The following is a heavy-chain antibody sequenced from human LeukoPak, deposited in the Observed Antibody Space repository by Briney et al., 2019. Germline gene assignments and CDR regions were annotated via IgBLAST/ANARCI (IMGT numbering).Heavy chain of an antibody. CDR1: GFIFSGSA. D-gene: IGHD1-26*01. Sequence: GGSLTLSCAASGFIFSGSAMNWVRQAPGKGLEWVSSINGVSSHIYYADSVKGRFTISRDNSKNTLYLQMNSLRAEDTAVYYCAKTWELLYFDYWGQGTLVTVSS. CDR3: AKTWELLYFDY. CDR2: INGVSSHI. J-gene: IGHJ4*02. V-gene: IGHV3-21*01.